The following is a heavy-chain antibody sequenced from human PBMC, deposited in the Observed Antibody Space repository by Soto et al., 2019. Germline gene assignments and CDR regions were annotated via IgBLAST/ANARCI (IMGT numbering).Heavy chain of an antibody. CDR3: ARGRRRITMIVVVTNWFDP. CDR2: INHSGST. J-gene: IGHJ5*02. CDR1: GGSFSGYY. V-gene: IGHV4-34*01. D-gene: IGHD3-22*01. Sequence: SETLSLTCAVYGGSFSGYYWSWIRQPPGKGLEWIGEINHSGSTNYNPSLKSRVTISVDTSKNQFSLKLSSVTAADTAVYYCARGRRRITMIVVVTNWFDPWGQGTLVTVSS.